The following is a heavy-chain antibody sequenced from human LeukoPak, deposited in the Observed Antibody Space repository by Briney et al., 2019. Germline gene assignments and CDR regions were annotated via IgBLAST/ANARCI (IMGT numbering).Heavy chain of an antibody. Sequence: GGSLRLSCAASGFTVSSNYMSWVRQAPGKGLEWVSVIYSGGSTYYADSVKGRFTISRDNSKNTLYLQMNSLRAEDTAVYYCARDPHPSDDGDYLVGDYWGQGTLVTVSS. CDR3: ARDPHPSDDGDYLVGDY. CDR1: GFTVSSNY. CDR2: IYSGGST. J-gene: IGHJ4*02. D-gene: IGHD4-17*01. V-gene: IGHV3-66*01.